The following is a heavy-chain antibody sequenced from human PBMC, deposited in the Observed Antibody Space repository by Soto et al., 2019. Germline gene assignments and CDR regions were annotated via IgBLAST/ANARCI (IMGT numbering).Heavy chain of an antibody. CDR2: IIPILGTA. D-gene: IGHD1-26*01. J-gene: IGHJ4*02. CDR3: ARDVHSWTYFYFDN. Sequence: SSVEVSCKASGGTFSSYAISWVRQAPGQGLEWMGGIIPILGTANYAQKFQGRVTITAGKSRSTAYMELTSLRSEDTTVYYCARDVHSWTYFYFDNWGQGPLVTVSS. V-gene: IGHV1-69*06. CDR1: GGTFSSYA.